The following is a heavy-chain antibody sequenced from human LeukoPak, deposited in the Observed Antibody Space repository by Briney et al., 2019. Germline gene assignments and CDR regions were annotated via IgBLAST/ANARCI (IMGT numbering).Heavy chain of an antibody. CDR1: GYTFTSYD. Sequence: RASVKVSCKASGYTFTSYDINWVRQATGQGLEWMGWMNPNSGNTGYAQKFQGRVTMTRNTSISTAYMELSSLRSEDTAVYYCARGLTYYGSGSLSNTFDYYYYYMDVWGKGTTVTISS. J-gene: IGHJ6*03. V-gene: IGHV1-8*01. D-gene: IGHD3-10*01. CDR3: ARGLTYYGSGSLSNTFDYYYYYMDV. CDR2: MNPNSGNT.